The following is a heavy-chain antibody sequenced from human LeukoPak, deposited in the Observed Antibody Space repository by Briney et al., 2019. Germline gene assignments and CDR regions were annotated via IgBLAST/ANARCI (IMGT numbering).Heavy chain of an antibody. D-gene: IGHD6-13*01. CDR1: GYTLTELS. CDR2: FDPEDGET. CDR3: ARGTRGQLVEGGFFDY. J-gene: IGHJ4*02. V-gene: IGHV1-24*01. Sequence: ASVKVSCKVSGYTLTELSMHWVRQAPGKGLEWMGGFDPEDGETIYAQKFQGRVTMTRDTSITTAYMELSSLRSDDTAVYYCARGTRGQLVEGGFFDYWGQGTLVTVSS.